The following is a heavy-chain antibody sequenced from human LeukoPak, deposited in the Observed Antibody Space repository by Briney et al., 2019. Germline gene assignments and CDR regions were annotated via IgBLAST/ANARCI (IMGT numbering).Heavy chain of an antibody. Sequence: GGSLRLSCAASGFTFSSYSMNWVRQAPGKGLEWISYISSSSSTIYYADSVKGRFTISRDNAKNSLYLQMNSLRAEDTAVYYCLWFWGYYMDVWGKGTTVTVSS. CDR2: ISSSSSTI. CDR3: LWFWGYYMDV. J-gene: IGHJ6*03. V-gene: IGHV3-48*01. D-gene: IGHD3-10*01. CDR1: GFTFSSYS.